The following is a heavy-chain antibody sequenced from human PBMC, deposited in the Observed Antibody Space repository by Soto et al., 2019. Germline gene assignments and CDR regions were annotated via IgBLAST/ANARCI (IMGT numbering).Heavy chain of an antibody. Sequence: QVQLVQSGAEVKKPGSSVKISCKASGGTFINHAFSWVRQAPGQGLEWMGGIIPMFGTADYSQKFQGRVTITAHESTTTAHMELSSLRADDSAVYYCARDDATYCGGDCYRYFFYGLDVWGQGTTVTVSS. J-gene: IGHJ6*02. V-gene: IGHV1-69*01. CDR1: GGTFINHA. CDR3: ARDDATYCGGDCYRYFFYGLDV. CDR2: IIPMFGTA. D-gene: IGHD2-21*02.